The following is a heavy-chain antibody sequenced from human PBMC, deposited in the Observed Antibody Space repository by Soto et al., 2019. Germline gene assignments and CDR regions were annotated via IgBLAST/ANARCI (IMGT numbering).Heavy chain of an antibody. D-gene: IGHD6-13*01. CDR3: ARDLYSSSLFDY. J-gene: IGHJ4*02. CDR2: IIPIFGTA. V-gene: IGHV1-69*13. Sequence: SVKVSCKASGGTFSSYAISWVRQAPGQGLEWMGGIIPIFGTANYAQKFQGRVTITADESTSTAYMELSSLRSEDTAVYYCARDLYSSSLFDYWGQGTLVTVSS. CDR1: GGTFSSYA.